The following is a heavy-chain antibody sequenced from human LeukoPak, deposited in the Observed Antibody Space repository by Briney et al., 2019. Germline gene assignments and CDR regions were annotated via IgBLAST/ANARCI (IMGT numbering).Heavy chain of an antibody. CDR3: ARERFYYDSSGYYRGNYFDY. CDR2: IYYSGSS. CDR1: GGSISSGDYY. Sequence: SETLSLTCTVSGGSISSGDYYWSWIRQPPGKGLEWIGYIYYSGSSNYNPSLKSRVTISVDTSKNQFSLKLSSVTAADTAVYYCARERFYYDSSGYYRGNYFDYWGQGTLVTVSS. D-gene: IGHD3-22*01. V-gene: IGHV4-61*08. J-gene: IGHJ4*02.